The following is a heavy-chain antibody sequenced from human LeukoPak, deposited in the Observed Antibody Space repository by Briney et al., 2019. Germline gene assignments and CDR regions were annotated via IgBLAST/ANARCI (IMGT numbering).Heavy chain of an antibody. D-gene: IGHD3/OR15-3a*01. CDR2: IKLDGSQK. V-gene: IGHV3-7*01. CDR3: AKDSYGLHD. J-gene: IGHJ4*02. CDR1: GFTFSNSW. Sequence: GGSLRLSCAASGFTFSNSWMSWVRQAPGKGLEWVANIKLDGSQKYYVDSVKGRFTISRDNAKNSLYLQMNSLRAEDTAVYYCAKDSYGLHDWGQGTLVTVSS.